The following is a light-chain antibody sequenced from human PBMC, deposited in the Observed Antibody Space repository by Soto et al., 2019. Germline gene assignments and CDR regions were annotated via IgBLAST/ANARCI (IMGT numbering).Light chain of an antibody. CDR1: QSLLHSNGHIY. V-gene: IGKV1-5*03. J-gene: IGKJ1*01. CDR2: KAS. Sequence: MTQSPLSLPVTPGEPASISCRSSQSLLHSNGHIYLAWYQQKPGKAPKLLIYKASSLESGVPSRFGGSGSGTEFTLTISSLQPDDFATYYCQHYNSYSEAFGQGTKVDIK. CDR3: QHYNSYSEA.